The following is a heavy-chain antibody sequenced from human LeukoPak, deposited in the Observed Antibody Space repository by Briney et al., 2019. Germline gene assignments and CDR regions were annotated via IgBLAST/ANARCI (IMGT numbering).Heavy chain of an antibody. CDR2: IYYSGST. J-gene: IGHJ4*02. CDR3: ARAYDRSPYYVDY. Sequence: SETLSLTCTVSGGSISSYYWSWIRQPPGKGLEWIGYIYYSGSTNYNPSLKSRVTISVDTSKNQFSLKLSSVTAADTAVYYCARAYDRSPYYVDYWGQGTLVTVSS. D-gene: IGHD3-22*01. V-gene: IGHV4-59*01. CDR1: GGSISSYY.